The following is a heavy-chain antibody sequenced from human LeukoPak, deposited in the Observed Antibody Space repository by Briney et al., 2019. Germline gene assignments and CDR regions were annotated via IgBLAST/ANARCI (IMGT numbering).Heavy chain of an antibody. J-gene: IGHJ6*02. V-gene: IGHV3-48*03. Sequence: GGSLRLSCAASGFTFSSYEMNWVRQAPGKGLEWVSYISSSGSTIYYADSVKGRFTISRDNSKNTLYLQMNSLRAEDTAVYYCAKDPGYCSSTSCYLRNYYYGMDVWGQGTTVTVSS. CDR3: AKDPGYCSSTSCYLRNYYYGMDV. CDR2: ISSSGSTI. D-gene: IGHD2-2*01. CDR1: GFTFSSYE.